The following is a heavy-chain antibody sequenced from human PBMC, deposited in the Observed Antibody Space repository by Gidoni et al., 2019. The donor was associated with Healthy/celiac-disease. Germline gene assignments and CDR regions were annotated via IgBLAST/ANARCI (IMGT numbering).Heavy chain of an antibody. CDR3: ARDGGYYYGSGSYYTDGMDV. CDR1: SSYA. D-gene: IGHD3-10*01. J-gene: IGHJ6*02. CDR2: ISYDGSNK. V-gene: IGHV3-30*01. Sequence: SSYAMHWVRQAPGKGLEWVVVISYDGSNKYYADSVKGRFTISRDNSKNTLYLQMNSLRAEDTAVYYCARDGGYYYGSGSYYTDGMDVWGQGTTVTVSS.